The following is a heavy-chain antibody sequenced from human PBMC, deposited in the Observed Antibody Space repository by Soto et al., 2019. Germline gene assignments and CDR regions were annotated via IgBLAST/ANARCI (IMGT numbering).Heavy chain of an antibody. V-gene: IGHV3-23*01. CDR3: AREIRGTTVTTNFDY. CDR2: IFERGRTT. Sequence: EVQLLESGGDLVQPGGSLRLSCVASGFTFSRYALTWVRQAPGKGLEWVSTIFERGRTTYYADSVKGRFTISRDNSKNTLYLQMNSLRAEDTAIYFSAREIRGTTVTTNFDYCGQGTLVTVSS. D-gene: IGHD4-17*01. J-gene: IGHJ4*02. CDR1: GFTFSRYA.